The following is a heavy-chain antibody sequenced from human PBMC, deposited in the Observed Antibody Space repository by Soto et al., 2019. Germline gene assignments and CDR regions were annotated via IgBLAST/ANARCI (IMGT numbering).Heavy chain of an antibody. CDR2: IYYNGST. J-gene: IGHJ6*03. D-gene: IGHD1-1*01. V-gene: IGHV4-59*01. CDR1: GGSIRGYY. CDR3: ARGIPGSTTFLGRYSYFYYMDV. Sequence: SETLSLTCTVSGGSIRGYYWIWVRQPPGKGLEWVGNIYYNGSTNYNPSLKSRVTISVDTSKNQVSLQLTSVTAADTALYYCARGIPGSTTFLGRYSYFYYMDVWGKGTTVTVSS.